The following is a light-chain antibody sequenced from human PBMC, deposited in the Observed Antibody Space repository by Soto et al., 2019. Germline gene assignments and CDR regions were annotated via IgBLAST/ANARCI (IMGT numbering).Light chain of an antibody. J-gene: IGKJ3*01. CDR1: QSVSSSY. CDR3: QQYGSSPPFT. V-gene: IGKV3-20*01. Sequence: EIVLTQSPGTLSLSPGERATLSCRASQSVSSSYLAWYQRKPGQAPRLLIYGASSRATGIPDRFSGSGSGTDFTLTISRLAPEDSAVYYCQQYGSSPPFTFGPGTKVDIK. CDR2: GAS.